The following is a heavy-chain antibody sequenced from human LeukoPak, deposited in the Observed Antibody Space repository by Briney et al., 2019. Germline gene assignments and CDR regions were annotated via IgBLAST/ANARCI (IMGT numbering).Heavy chain of an antibody. Sequence: ASVKVSCKASGYTFTSYYINWVRQATGQGPEWMGWMNPNSGGTNYAQESEGRVTMTRDTSISTAYMELSRLRSDDTAVYYCATLGDSSGYYLRDYWGQGTLVTVSS. CDR3: ATLGDSSGYYLRDY. D-gene: IGHD3-22*01. J-gene: IGHJ4*02. CDR1: GYTFTSYY. CDR2: MNPNSGGT. V-gene: IGHV1-2*02.